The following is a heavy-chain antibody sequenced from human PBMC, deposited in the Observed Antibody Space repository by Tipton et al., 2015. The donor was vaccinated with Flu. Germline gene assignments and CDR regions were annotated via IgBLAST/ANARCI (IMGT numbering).Heavy chain of an antibody. J-gene: IGHJ3*02. Sequence: LRLSCAVYGGSFRGYYWSWIRQPPGKGLEWIGEINHSGSTNYNPSLKSRVTISGDTSKNQFSLKLSSVTAADTAVYYCATHCVGVCSHAFDIWGQGTMVTVSS. V-gene: IGHV4-34*01. CDR1: GGSFRGYY. CDR3: ATHCVGVCSHAFDI. CDR2: INHSGST. D-gene: IGHD2-21*02.